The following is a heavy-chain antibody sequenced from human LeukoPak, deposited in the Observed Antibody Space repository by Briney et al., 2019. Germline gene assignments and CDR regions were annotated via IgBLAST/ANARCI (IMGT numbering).Heavy chain of an antibody. Sequence: SEPLSLTCAVYGGSFSGYYWCWIRQPPGKGLEWIGEINHSGSTNYNPSLKSRVTISVATSKNQCSLKLSSVTAADTAVYYCARHTLLWFGELQNWFDPWGQGTLVTVSS. J-gene: IGHJ5*02. V-gene: IGHV4-34*01. D-gene: IGHD3-10*01. CDR1: GGSFSGYY. CDR3: ARHTLLWFGELQNWFDP. CDR2: INHSGST.